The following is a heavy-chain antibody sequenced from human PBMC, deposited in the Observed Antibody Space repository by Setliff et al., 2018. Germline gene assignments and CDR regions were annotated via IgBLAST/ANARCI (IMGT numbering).Heavy chain of an antibody. J-gene: IGHJ6*02. Sequence: SSETLSLTCTVSGGSISSSSYYWGWIRQPPGKGLEWIGSIYYSGSTNYNPSLKSRVTISVDTSKNQFSLKLSSVTAADTAVYYCARVSQLVVLSLYYYYGMDVWGQGTTVTVS. CDR1: GGSISSSSYY. CDR2: IYYSGST. D-gene: IGHD6-6*01. CDR3: ARVSQLVVLSLYYYYGMDV. V-gene: IGHV4-39*07.